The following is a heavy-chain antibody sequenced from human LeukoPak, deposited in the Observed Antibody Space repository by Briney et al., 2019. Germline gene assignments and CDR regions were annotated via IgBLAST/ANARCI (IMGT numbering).Heavy chain of an antibody. CDR1: GYTFTGYY. D-gene: IGHD6-13*01. CDR3: ARAFNAASGGLYYYGTDV. Sequence: ASVKVSCKASGYTFTGYYMHWVRPAPGQGLAWMGWINPNSGGTNYAQKFQGRVTMTRDTSISTAYMELSRLRSDDTAVYYCARAFNAASGGLYYYGTDVWGQGIPVTVSS. J-gene: IGHJ6*02. CDR2: INPNSGGT. V-gene: IGHV1-2*02.